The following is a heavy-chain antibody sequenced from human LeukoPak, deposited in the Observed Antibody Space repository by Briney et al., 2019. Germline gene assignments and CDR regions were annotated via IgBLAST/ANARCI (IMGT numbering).Heavy chain of an antibody. D-gene: IGHD2-2*03. J-gene: IGHJ5*02. Sequence: SETLSLTCTVSGGSISSYYWSWIRQPAGKGLEWIRRIYTSGSTNYNPSLKSRVTMSVDTSKNQFSLKLSSVTAADTAVYYCARDLVIVVVPAAIETNWFDPWGQGTLVTVSS. CDR1: GGSISSYY. CDR3: ARDLVIVVVPAAIETNWFDP. CDR2: IYTSGST. V-gene: IGHV4-4*07.